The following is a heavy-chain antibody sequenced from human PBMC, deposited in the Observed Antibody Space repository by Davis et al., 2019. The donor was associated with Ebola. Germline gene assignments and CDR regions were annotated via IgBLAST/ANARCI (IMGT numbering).Heavy chain of an antibody. V-gene: IGHV1-69*04. Sequence: SVKVSCKASGGTFSTSRISWVRQAPGQGLEWMGRIIPFVGIGDYAPKFRDRVTITADKLTKTAYIELSGLRSDDTAVYYCSRDPPHSWGQGTLVIVSS. CDR3: SRDPPHS. CDR2: IIPFVGIG. CDR1: GGTFSTSR. J-gene: IGHJ5*02.